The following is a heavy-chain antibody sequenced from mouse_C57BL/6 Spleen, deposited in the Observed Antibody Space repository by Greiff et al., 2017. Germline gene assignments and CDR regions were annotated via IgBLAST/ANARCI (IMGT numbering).Heavy chain of an antibody. V-gene: IGHV1-55*01. J-gene: IGHJ2*01. Sequence: QVQLQQPGAELVKPGASVKMSCKASGYTFTSYWITWVKQRTGQGLEWIGDIYPGSGSTNYNAKFKSKATLTVDTSSSTAYMQLSSLTSEDAAVYYCARWYVYAYFDFWGKGTTLTVSS. D-gene: IGHD2-2*01. CDR1: GYTFTSYW. CDR3: ARWYVYAYFDF. CDR2: IYPGSGST.